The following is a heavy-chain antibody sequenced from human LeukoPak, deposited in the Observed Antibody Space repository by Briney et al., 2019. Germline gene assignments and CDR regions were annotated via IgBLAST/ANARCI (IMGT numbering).Heavy chain of an antibody. Sequence: SGGSLRLSCAASGFSFNNYAMYWVRQAPGKGLEYVSAINSNGGSTKYANSVKDRFSISRDNSKNTLYLQMGSLRPEDMAVYYCVRGGGYNWNWGYGFDMWGQGTLVTVSS. D-gene: IGHD1-7*01. J-gene: IGHJ3*02. CDR2: INSNGGST. CDR3: VRGGGYNWNWGYGFDM. V-gene: IGHV3-64*01. CDR1: GFSFNNYA.